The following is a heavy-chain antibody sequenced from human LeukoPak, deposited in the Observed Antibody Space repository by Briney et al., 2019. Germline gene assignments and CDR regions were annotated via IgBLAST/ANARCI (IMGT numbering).Heavy chain of an antibody. CDR3: ARDGEGAAVPYFFDY. J-gene: IGHJ4*02. CDR1: GFTFSSYS. CDR2: ISSSSSYI. V-gene: IGHV3-21*01. Sequence: PGGSLRLSCAVSGFTFSSYSMNWVRQAPGKGLEWVSSISSSSSYIYYADSVKGRFTISRDNAKNSLCLQMNSLRAEDTAVYYCARDGEGAAVPYFFDYWGQGTLVTVSS. D-gene: IGHD6-25*01.